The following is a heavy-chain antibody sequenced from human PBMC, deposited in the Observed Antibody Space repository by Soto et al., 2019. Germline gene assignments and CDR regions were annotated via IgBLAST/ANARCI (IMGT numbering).Heavy chain of an antibody. D-gene: IGHD1-26*01. CDR3: ARDWYAXSGSYYVAPPYYYGMDV. Sequence: ASVKVSCKASGGTFSSYAISWVRQAPGQGLEWMGGIIPIFGTANYAQKFQGRVTITADKSTSTAYMELSSLRSEDTAVYYCARDWYAXSGSYYVAPPYYYGMDVWGQGTTVTVSS. J-gene: IGHJ6*02. CDR2: IIPIFGTA. V-gene: IGHV1-69*06. CDR1: GGTFSSYA.